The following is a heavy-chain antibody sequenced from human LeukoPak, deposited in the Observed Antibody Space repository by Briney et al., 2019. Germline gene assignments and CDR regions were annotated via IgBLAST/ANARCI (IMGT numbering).Heavy chain of an antibody. CDR1: GGSISSGGYY. D-gene: IGHD4-17*01. J-gene: IGHJ4*02. Sequence: SQTLSLTCTVSGGSISSGGYYWSWIRQHPGKGLEWIGYIYYSGSTYYNPSLKSRVTISVDTSKNQFSLKLSSVTAADTAVYYCARVRDYAIPPFDYWGQGTLVTVST. CDR2: IYYSGST. V-gene: IGHV4-31*03. CDR3: ARVRDYAIPPFDY.